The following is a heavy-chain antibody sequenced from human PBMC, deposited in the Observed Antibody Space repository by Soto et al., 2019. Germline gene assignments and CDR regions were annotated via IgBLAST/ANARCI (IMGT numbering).Heavy chain of an antibody. CDR2: ISGSGGST. CDR3: AKGLTPRYCSGGSCYDYYYYGMDV. V-gene: IGHV3-23*01. Sequence: WSLRLSCAASGFTFSSYAMSWVRQAPGKGLEWVSAISGSGGSTYYADSVKGRFTISRDNSKNTLYLQMNSLRAEDTAVYYCAKGLTPRYCSGGSCYDYYYYGMDVWGQGTTVTVSS. J-gene: IGHJ6*02. D-gene: IGHD2-15*01. CDR1: GFTFSSYA.